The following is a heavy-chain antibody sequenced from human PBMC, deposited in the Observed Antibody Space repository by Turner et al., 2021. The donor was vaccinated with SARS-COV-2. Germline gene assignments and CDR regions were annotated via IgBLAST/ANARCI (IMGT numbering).Heavy chain of an antibody. CDR1: GGSFSGYY. CDR2: INHSGST. J-gene: IGHJ4*02. V-gene: IGHV4-34*01. Sequence: QVQLQQWGAGLLKPSETLSLTCAVYGGSFSGYYWSWIRQPPGKGLEWIGEINHSGSTNYNPALKSRVTISVDTSKNQFSLKLSSVTAAYTAVFYCARGGGYSYGALDYWGQGTLVTVSS. CDR3: ARGGGYSYGALDY. D-gene: IGHD5-18*01.